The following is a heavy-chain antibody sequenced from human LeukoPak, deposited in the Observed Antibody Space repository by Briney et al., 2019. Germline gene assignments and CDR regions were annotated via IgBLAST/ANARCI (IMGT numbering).Heavy chain of an antibody. Sequence: GGSLRLSCAASGFTFSSYWMSWVRQAPGKGLEWVANIKQDGSEKYYVDSVKGRFTISRDNAKNSLYLQMNSLRAEDTAVYYCARDLRGGSFDAFDIWGQGTMVTVSS. V-gene: IGHV3-7*01. J-gene: IGHJ3*02. CDR3: ARDLRGGSFDAFDI. CDR1: GFTFSSYW. CDR2: IKQDGSEK. D-gene: IGHD1-26*01.